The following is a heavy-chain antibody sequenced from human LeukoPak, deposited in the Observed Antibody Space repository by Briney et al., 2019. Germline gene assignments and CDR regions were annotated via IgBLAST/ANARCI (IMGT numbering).Heavy chain of an antibody. D-gene: IGHD4-17*01. CDR2: IKSKTDGGTT. J-gene: IGHJ4*02. CDR1: GFTFSSAW. CDR3: TTDRDYGDFDY. V-gene: IGHV3-15*01. Sequence: PGRSLRLSCAASGFTFSSAWMSWVRQAPGKGLEWVGRIKSKTDGGTTDYAAPVKGRFTISRDDSKNTLYLQMNSLKTEDTAVYYCTTDRDYGDFDYWGQGTLVTVSS.